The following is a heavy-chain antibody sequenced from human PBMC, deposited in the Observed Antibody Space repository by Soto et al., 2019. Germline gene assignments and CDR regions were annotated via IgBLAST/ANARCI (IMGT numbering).Heavy chain of an antibody. J-gene: IGHJ6*02. CDR1: GYTFTGYY. CDR2: INPNSGGT. V-gene: IGHV1-2*02. CDR3: ARTWSSWLRRASYGIDV. D-gene: IGHD3-22*01. Sequence: GPSVKVSCKASGYTFTGYYMHWVRQAPGQGLEWMGWINPNSGGTNYAQKFQGRVTMTRDTSISTAYMELSRLRYDDTAVYYWARTWSSWLRRASYGIDVWGQGTTVTVSS.